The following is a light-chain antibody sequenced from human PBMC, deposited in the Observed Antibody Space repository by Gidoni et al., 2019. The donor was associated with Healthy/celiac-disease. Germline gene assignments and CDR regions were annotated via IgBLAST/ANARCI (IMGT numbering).Light chain of an antibody. CDR1: QSISSY. CDR3: QQSYSTPRT. CDR2: AAS. Sequence: DTQMIHSPSARSASVGDRVTITCRASQSISSYLYWYQQKPGKAPKLLIYAASSLESGVPSRFSGSGSGTDFTLTISSLQPEDFAAYYCQQSYSTPRTFGEGTKVEIK. J-gene: IGKJ1*01. V-gene: IGKV1-39*01.